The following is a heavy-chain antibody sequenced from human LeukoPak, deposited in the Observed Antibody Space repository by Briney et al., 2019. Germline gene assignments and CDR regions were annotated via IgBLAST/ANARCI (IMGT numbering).Heavy chain of an antibody. V-gene: IGHV1-46*01. CDR1: GGTFSNYA. CDR3: VTWHVSGSLITAFDI. Sequence: ASVKVSCKAPGGTFSNYAICWVRQAPGQGLEWMGLINPSGSTAYAQKFQGRVTMTRDTSTSTVYMELSSLTSEDTAVYYCVTWHVSGSLITAFDIWGQGAMVTVSS. D-gene: IGHD6-19*01. CDR2: INPSGST. J-gene: IGHJ3*02.